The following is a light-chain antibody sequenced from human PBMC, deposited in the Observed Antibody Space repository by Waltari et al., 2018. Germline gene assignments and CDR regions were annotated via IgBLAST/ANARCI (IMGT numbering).Light chain of an antibody. CDR2: RHN. CDR1: SSNIGINY. V-gene: IGLV1-47*01. J-gene: IGLJ3*02. Sequence: QSVLTQPPSASGTPGQTVTISCSGSSSNIGINYVYWYQQFPGTAPKLLIYRHNQRPSGVPDRFSGSKSGTSASLAISGHRSEDGADYYCAAWDDSLSGWVFGGGTKLTVL. CDR3: AAWDDSLSGWV.